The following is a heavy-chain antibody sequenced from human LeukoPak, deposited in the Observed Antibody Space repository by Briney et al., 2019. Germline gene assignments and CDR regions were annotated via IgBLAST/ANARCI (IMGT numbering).Heavy chain of an antibody. D-gene: IGHD2-15*01. CDR1: GFTFSSYV. J-gene: IGHJ4*02. V-gene: IGHV3-30-3*01. CDR2: ISQDGSTI. Sequence: GGSLRLSCAASGFTFSSYVMYWVRQAPGKGLEWVAVISQDGSTIYYADSVRGRFSISRDNSQNTLYLQMNSLTADDSTLYHCAREALSAAYFDYWGQGTLVTVSS. CDR3: AREALSAAYFDY.